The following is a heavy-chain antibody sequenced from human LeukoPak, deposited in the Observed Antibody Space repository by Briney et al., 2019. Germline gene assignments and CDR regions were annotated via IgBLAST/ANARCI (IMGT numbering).Heavy chain of an antibody. CDR1: GFTFNSYA. D-gene: IGHD1-1*01. V-gene: IGHV3-23*01. J-gene: IGHJ6*03. CDR2: ISGSGGST. CDR3: AKGGTHWPTGYYYMDV. Sequence: LPGGSLRLSCAASGFTFNSYAMSWVRQAPGKGLEWVSPISGSGGSTYYADSVKGRFTISRDNSKNTLYLQVNSLRAEDTAVYYCAKGGTHWPTGYYYMDVWGKGTTVTVSS.